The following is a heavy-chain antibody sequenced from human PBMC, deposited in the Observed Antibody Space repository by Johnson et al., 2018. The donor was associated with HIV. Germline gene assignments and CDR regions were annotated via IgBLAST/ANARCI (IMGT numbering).Heavy chain of an antibody. J-gene: IGHJ3*02. V-gene: IGHV3-30-3*01. CDR2: ISYDGSNK. CDR1: GFTFSSYA. Sequence: VQLVESGGGVVQPGRSLRLSCAASGFTFSSYAMHWVRQAPGKGLEWVAVISYDGSNKYYADSVKGRFTISSDNSKNTLYLQMNSLRAEDTAVYYCARDNGYYYDSSGSRNAFDIWGQGTMVTVSS. D-gene: IGHD3-22*01. CDR3: ARDNGYYYDSSGSRNAFDI.